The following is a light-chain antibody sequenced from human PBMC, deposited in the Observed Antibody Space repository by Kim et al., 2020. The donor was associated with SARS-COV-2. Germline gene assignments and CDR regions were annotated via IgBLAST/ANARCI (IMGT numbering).Light chain of an antibody. Sequence: GQTVTISCSEGRANIGNNFVFWYRQLPGAAPRLLMYRNDQRPSGVPDRISGSKSGTSASLAISDLRSEDEADYFCASWDDTLNSQLFGGGTQLTVL. J-gene: IGLJ3*02. CDR2: RND. CDR1: RANIGNNF. V-gene: IGLV1-47*01. CDR3: ASWDDTLNSQL.